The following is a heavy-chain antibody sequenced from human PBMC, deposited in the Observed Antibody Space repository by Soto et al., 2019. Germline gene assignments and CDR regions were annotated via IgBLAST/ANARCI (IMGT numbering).Heavy chain of an antibody. D-gene: IGHD3-10*01. J-gene: IGHJ6*02. CDR1: GYSFTSYG. V-gene: IGHV1-18*01. Sequence: QVQLVQSGAEVKKPGASVKVSCKASGYSFTSYGISWVRQAPGQGLEWMGWISAYNGNTNYAQKLQGRFTMTTYTSTSTAYMELRSLRSDGTAVYYCARDNGFGESDVWGQGTTVTVSS. CDR3: ARDNGFGESDV. CDR2: ISAYNGNT.